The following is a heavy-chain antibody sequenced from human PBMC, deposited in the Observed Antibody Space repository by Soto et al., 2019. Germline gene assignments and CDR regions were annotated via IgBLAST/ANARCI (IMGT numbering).Heavy chain of an antibody. Sequence: SETLSLTCTVSGGSVSGYYWSWIRQPPGKGLEWLGYIFYRGTTLYNPSVQSRVTISVDTSKNQFSLELSSVTAADTAVYYCTRHAIIPKLQYGMDVWGQGTTVTVSS. CDR1: GGSVSGYY. D-gene: IGHD1-1*01. V-gene: IGHV4-59*02. CDR3: TRHAIIPKLQYGMDV. CDR2: IFYRGTT. J-gene: IGHJ6*02.